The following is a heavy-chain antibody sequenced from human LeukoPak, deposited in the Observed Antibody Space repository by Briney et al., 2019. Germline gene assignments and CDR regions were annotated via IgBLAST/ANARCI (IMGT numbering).Heavy chain of an antibody. J-gene: IGHJ4*02. V-gene: IGHV1-46*01. CDR3: ARSERYSSSWPPRWGNPKDY. CDR1: GYTFTNYY. CDR2: INPSGGGT. Sequence: GASVKVSCKASGYTFTNYYMHWVRQAPGQGLEWMGIINPSGGGTSYAQKFQGRLTMTRDTSTTIVYMELSSLRSEDTAMYYCARSERYSSSWPPRWGNPKDYWGQGTLVTVSS. D-gene: IGHD6-13*01.